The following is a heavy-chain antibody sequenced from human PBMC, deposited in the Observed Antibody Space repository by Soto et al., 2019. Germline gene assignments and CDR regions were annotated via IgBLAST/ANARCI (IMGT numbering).Heavy chain of an antibody. CDR1: GYTFTSYG. J-gene: IGHJ4*02. CDR3: ARDLDAYSSGWYGDY. V-gene: IGHV1-18*04. D-gene: IGHD6-19*01. Sequence: ASVKVSCKASGYTFTSYGISWVRQAPGQGLEWMGWISAYNGNTNYAQKLQGRVTMTTDTSTSTAYMELRSLRSDDTAVYYCARDLDAYSSGWYGDYWGQGTLVTVS. CDR2: ISAYNGNT.